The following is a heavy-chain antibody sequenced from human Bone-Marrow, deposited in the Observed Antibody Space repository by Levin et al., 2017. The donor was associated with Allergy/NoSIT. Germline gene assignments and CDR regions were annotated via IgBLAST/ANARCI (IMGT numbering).Heavy chain of an antibody. D-gene: IGHD6-19*01. Sequence: GGSLRLSCATSGFTFSGYWMGWVRQAPERGLEWVATIKSDGSDKYYVDSVKGRFTLSRDNAKNSLYLQMNSLRTEDTAVYYCVRESRYSGDFWGQGTLVTVSS. CDR3: VRESRYSGDF. V-gene: IGHV3-7*01. CDR1: GFTFSGYW. J-gene: IGHJ1*01. CDR2: IKSDGSDK.